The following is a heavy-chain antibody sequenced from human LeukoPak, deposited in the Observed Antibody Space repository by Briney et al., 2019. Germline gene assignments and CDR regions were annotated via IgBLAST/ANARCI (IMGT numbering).Heavy chain of an antibody. CDR1: GYTFTGYY. D-gene: IGHD3-16*02. Sequence: ASVKVSCKASGYTFTGYYMHWVRQAPGQGLEWMGWINPNSGGTNYAQKFQGRVTMTRDTSISTAYMELSRLRSDDTAVYYCARARDRIMITFGGVIVNWFDPWGQGTLVTVSS. J-gene: IGHJ5*02. CDR2: INPNSGGT. CDR3: ARARDRIMITFGGVIVNWFDP. V-gene: IGHV1-2*02.